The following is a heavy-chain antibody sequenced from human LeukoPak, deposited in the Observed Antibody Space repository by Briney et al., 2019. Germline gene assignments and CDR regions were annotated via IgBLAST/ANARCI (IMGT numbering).Heavy chain of an antibody. Sequence: TSETLSLTCTVSGGSISSYYWSWIRQPPGKGLEWIGSIYYSGSTYYNPSLKSRVTISVDTSKNQFSLKLSSVTAADTAVYYCARRSDSSVSDALDIWGQGTMVTVSS. CDR3: ARRSDSSVSDALDI. V-gene: IGHV4-59*12. CDR1: GGSISSYY. J-gene: IGHJ3*02. CDR2: IYYSGST. D-gene: IGHD3-22*01.